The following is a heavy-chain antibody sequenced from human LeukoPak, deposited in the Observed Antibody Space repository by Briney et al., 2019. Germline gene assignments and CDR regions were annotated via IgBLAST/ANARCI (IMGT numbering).Heavy chain of an antibody. CDR2: IYYSGST. Sequence: SETLSLTCTVSGGSISSYYWSWIRQPPGKGLEWIGYIYYSGSTNYNPSLKSRVTISVDTSKNQFSLKLSSVTAADTAVYYCARLLRLSDFDYWGQGTLVTVSS. V-gene: IGHV4-59*01. J-gene: IGHJ4*02. CDR3: ARLLRLSDFDY. CDR1: GGSISSYY.